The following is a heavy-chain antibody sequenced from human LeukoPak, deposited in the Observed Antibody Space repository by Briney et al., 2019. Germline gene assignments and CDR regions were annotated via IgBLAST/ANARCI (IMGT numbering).Heavy chain of an antibody. CDR1: GFTFSGCA. CDR2: IDKKDNFHAT. V-gene: IGHV3-73*01. CDR3: TRDSGTYNWLDP. J-gene: IGHJ5*02. Sequence: GGSLRLSCAASGFTFSGCAIHWVRQSSGKGLEWVGHIDKKDNFHATAYAASVQGRFSISRDDSKNTAFLHMNSLRTEDMALYYCTRDSGTYNWLDPWGQGTLVTVSS. D-gene: IGHD1-26*01.